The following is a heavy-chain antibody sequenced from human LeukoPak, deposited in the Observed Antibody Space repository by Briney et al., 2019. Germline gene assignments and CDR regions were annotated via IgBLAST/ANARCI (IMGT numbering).Heavy chain of an antibody. CDR2: INWNGGST. D-gene: IGHD3-9*01. V-gene: IGHV3-20*04. CDR3: AREQRSGDYDILTGYYSPHLGTYFDY. Sequence: GGSLRLSCAASGFTFDDYGMSWVRQAPGKGLEWVSGINWNGGSTGYADSVKGRFTISRDNAKKSLYLQMNSLRAEDTAVYYCAREQRSGDYDILTGYYSPHLGTYFDYWGQGTLVTVSS. CDR1: GFTFDDYG. J-gene: IGHJ4*02.